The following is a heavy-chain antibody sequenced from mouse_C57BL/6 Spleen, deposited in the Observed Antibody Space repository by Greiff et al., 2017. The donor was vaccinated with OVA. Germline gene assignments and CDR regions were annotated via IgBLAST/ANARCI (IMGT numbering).Heavy chain of an antibody. CDR1: GYTFPGYW. CDR3: ASHYYGSSYGYDY. D-gene: IGHD1-1*01. J-gene: IGHJ2*01. Sequence: QVQLQQPGAELVKPGASVKLSCKASGYTFPGYWMQWVKQRPGQGLGWTGEIDPSDSYTNYNQKFKGKATLTVDTSSSTAYMQLSSLTSEDSAVYYCASHYYGSSYGYDYWGQGTTLTVAS. CDR2: IDPSDSYT. V-gene: IGHV1-50*01.